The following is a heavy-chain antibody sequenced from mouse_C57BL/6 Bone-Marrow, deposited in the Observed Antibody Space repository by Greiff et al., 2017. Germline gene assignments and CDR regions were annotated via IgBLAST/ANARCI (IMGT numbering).Heavy chain of an antibody. CDR3: ARSSDYDEAWFAY. Sequence: QVQLQQSGAELVKPGASVKLSCKASGYTFTSYWMHWVKQRPGRGLKWIGRIDPNSGGTKYNEKFKSKATLTVDKPSSTAYMQLSSLTSEDSAVYYCARSSDYDEAWFAYWGQGTLVTVSA. CDR1: GYTFTSYW. J-gene: IGHJ3*01. D-gene: IGHD2-4*01. V-gene: IGHV1-72*01. CDR2: IDPNSGGT.